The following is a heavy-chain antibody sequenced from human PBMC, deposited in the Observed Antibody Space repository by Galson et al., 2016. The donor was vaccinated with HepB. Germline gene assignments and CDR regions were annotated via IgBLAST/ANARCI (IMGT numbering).Heavy chain of an antibody. J-gene: IGHJ4*02. CDR3: ARDSPIWD. Sequence: SLRLSCAASGFTFSSYSMTWVRQAPGKGLEWVSGIHSGGNTYYADSVKGRFTISRDNSKSTLYLQMNSLRVEDTAMYYCARDSPIWDWGQGTLVTVSS. D-gene: IGHD3-9*01. V-gene: IGHV3-53*01. CDR2: IHSGGNT. CDR1: GFTFSSYS.